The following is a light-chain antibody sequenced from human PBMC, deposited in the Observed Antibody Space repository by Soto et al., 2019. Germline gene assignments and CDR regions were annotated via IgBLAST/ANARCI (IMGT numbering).Light chain of an antibody. V-gene: IGKV3-15*01. CDR2: GAS. CDR1: QSISNN. J-gene: IGKJ2*03. CDR3: QQYNSWIS. Sequence: EIVMTQSPATLSVSPGERGTLSCRASQSISNNLAWYQQKPGQAPRLLIYGASTRATGIPARFSGSGFGTEFTVTISSLQSEDFAAYYCQQYNSWISFGQGTKLELK.